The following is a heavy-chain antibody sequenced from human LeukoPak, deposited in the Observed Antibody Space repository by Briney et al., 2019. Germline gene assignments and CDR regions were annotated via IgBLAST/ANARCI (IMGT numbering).Heavy chain of an antibody. D-gene: IGHD1-1*01. CDR1: GYSISSGYY. CDR2: IYHSGST. J-gene: IGHJ5*02. V-gene: IGHV4-38-2*02. Sequence: NPSETLFLTCTVSGYSISSGYYWGWIRQPPGKGLEWIGSIYHSGSTYYNPSLKSRVTISVDTSKNQFSLKLSSVTAADTAVYYCARGYDLKRFDPWGQGTLVTVSS. CDR3: ARGYDLKRFDP.